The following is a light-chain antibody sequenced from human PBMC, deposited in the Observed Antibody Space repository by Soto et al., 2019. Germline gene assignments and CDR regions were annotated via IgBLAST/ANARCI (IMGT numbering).Light chain of an antibody. V-gene: IGKV1-9*01. CDR2: AAS. Sequence: DIQLTQSPSFLSASVGDRVTITCRASQGISSYLAWYQQKPGKAPKLLIYAASTLQSGVPSRFSGSGSGTEFTLTISSLQPEDFSTYYCHQLNSYPITFGPGTKVDIK. J-gene: IGKJ3*01. CDR1: QGISSY. CDR3: HQLNSYPIT.